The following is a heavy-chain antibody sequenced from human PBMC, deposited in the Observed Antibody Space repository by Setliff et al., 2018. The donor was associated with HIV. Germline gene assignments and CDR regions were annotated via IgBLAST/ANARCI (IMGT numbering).Heavy chain of an antibody. CDR2: IYWNNNK. J-gene: IGHJ4*02. D-gene: IGHD3-9*01. CDR1: GFSFNTRGMC. V-gene: IGHV2-5*08. Sequence: SGPTLVNPTQTLTLTCTFSGFSFNTRGMCVSWIRQPPGKALEWLGVIYWNNNKYYRPSLGSRLTVTRDASKNQVVLTMTNMDPLDTATYFCAHTPVSRNQYFFDYWGQGTLVTVSS. CDR3: AHTPVSRNQYFFDY.